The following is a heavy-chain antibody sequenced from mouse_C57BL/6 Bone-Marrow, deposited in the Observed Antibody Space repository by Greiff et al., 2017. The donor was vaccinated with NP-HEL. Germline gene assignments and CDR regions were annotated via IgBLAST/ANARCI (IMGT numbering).Heavy chain of an antibody. CDR3: ASRGVVTHGGYFDV. CDR2: IWGVGST. D-gene: IGHD1-1*01. V-gene: IGHV2-6*01. Sequence: VKLVESGPGLVAPSQCLSITCTVSGFSLTSYGVDWVRQSPGKGLEWLGVIWGVGSTNYNSALKSRLSISKDNSKSQVFLKMNSLQTDDTAMYYCASRGVVTHGGYFDVWGTGTTVTVSS. CDR1: GFSLTSYG. J-gene: IGHJ1*03.